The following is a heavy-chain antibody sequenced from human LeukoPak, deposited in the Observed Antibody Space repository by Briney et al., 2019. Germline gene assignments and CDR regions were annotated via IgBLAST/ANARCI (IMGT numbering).Heavy chain of an antibody. J-gene: IGHJ5*02. V-gene: IGHV1-18*01. CDR1: YTFTXYG. CDR2: ISAYNGNT. Sequence: YTFTXYGISWVRQAPGQGLEWMGWISAYNGNTNYAQKLQGRVTMTTDTSTSTAYMELRSLRSDDTAVYYCARDDXVGATEWFDPWGQGTLVTVSS. CDR3: ARDDXVGATEWFDP. D-gene: IGHD1-26*01.